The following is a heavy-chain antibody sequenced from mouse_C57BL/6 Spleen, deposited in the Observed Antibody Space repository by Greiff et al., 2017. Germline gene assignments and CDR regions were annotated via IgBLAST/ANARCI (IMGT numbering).Heavy chain of an antibody. CDR1: GYAFSSSW. Sequence: QVQLQQSGPELVKPGASVKISCKASGYAFSSSWMNWVKQRPGKGLEWIGRIYPGDGDTNYNGKFKGKATLTVDKSSSTAYMQLSSLTSEDSAVYFCARSRDYWGQGTTLTVSS. CDR3: ARSRDY. V-gene: IGHV1-82*01. D-gene: IGHD3-1*01. CDR2: IYPGDGDT. J-gene: IGHJ2*01.